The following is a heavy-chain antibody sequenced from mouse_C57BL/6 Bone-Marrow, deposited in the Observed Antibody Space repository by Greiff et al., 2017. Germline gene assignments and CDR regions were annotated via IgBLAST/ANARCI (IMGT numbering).Heavy chain of an antibody. CDR3: ARDGSSPFDY. CDR1: GYSFTGYF. D-gene: IGHD1-1*01. V-gene: IGHV1-20*01. Sequence: EVQLQESGPELVKPGDSVKISCKASGYSFTGYFMNWVLQSPGKSLEWIGRINPYNGDTFYNQKFKGKATLTVDKSSCTAHMELRILTSGDSAFYYCARDGSSPFDYWGQGTTLTVSS. J-gene: IGHJ2*01. CDR2: INPYNGDT.